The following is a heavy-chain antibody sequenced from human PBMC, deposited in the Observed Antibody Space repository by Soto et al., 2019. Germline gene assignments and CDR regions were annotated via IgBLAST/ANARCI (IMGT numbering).Heavy chain of an antibody. CDR3: ARDPKTSGGQHWAFNYFDS. CDR1: GFSFSISP. Sequence: PGGSLRLSCAASGFSFSISPMHWVRQAPGKGPEWVALISYDGTNKFYADSVKGRFTISRDNSKSTLDLQVDSLRPEDAAVYYCARDPKTSGGQHWAFNYFDSWGQGTLVTVSS. CDR2: ISYDGTNK. V-gene: IGHV3-30-3*01. D-gene: IGHD7-27*01. J-gene: IGHJ4*02.